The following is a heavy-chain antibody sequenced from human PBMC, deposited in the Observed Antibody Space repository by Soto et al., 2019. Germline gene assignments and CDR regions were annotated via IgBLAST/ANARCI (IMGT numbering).Heavy chain of an antibody. Sequence: QVQLVESGGGVVQPGRSLRLSCAASGFTFSSYGMHWVRQAPGKGLEWVAVISYDGGSKYYADSVKGRLTISRDNPKNTLYLQMNSLRAEETAVYYCAKDGKAGYGMDVWGQGTTVTVSS. CDR2: ISYDGGSK. CDR3: AKDGKAGYGMDV. J-gene: IGHJ6*02. D-gene: IGHD1-26*01. V-gene: IGHV3-30*18. CDR1: GFTFSSYG.